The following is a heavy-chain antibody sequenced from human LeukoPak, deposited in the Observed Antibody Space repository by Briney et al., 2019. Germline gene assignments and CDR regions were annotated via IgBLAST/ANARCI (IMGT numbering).Heavy chain of an antibody. Sequence: SETLSLTCTVSGGSISSYYWSWIRQPPGKGLEWIGYIYYSGSTNYNPSLKSRVTISVDTSKNQFSLKLSSVTAADTAVYYCARRGGYERGFGYWGQGTLVTVSS. D-gene: IGHD5-12*01. CDR2: IYYSGST. V-gene: IGHV4-59*01. CDR3: ARRGGYERGFGY. CDR1: GGSISSYY. J-gene: IGHJ4*02.